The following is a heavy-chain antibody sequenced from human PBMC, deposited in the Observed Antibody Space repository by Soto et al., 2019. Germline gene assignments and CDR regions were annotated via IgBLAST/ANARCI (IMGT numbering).Heavy chain of an antibody. J-gene: IGHJ5*02. CDR1: GFIFNEYA. D-gene: IGHD3-3*01. CDR2: ISGRAITT. CDR3: AHRRYYDFWSGYRRNWFDP. Sequence: GGSLRLSCATSGFIFNEYAMSWVRQAPGKGLEWVSSISGRAITTYYADSVKGRFSISRDNSKNTLFLQMNTLRVEDTATYYCAHRRYYDFWSGYRRNWFDPWGQGALVTVSS. V-gene: IGHV3-23*01.